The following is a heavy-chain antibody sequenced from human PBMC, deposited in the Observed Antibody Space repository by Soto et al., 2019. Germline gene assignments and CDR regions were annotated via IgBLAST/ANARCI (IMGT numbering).Heavy chain of an antibody. V-gene: IGHV3-66*01. D-gene: IGHD6-19*01. CDR1: GFTVSSNY. CDR2: IYSGGST. Sequence: VQLVESGGGLVQPGGSLRLSCAASGFTVSSNYMSWVRQAPGKGLEWVSVIYSGGSTYYADSVKGRFTISRDNSKNTLYLQMNSLRVEDTAVYYCAREAQGAVAGSLDYWGQGTLVTVSS. J-gene: IGHJ4*02. CDR3: AREAQGAVAGSLDY.